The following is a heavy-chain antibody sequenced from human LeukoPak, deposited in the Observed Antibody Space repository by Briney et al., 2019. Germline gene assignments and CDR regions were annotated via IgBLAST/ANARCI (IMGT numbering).Heavy chain of an antibody. Sequence: GGSLRLSCAASGSPLSTYAMSWVRQAPGKRLEWVSSIRASDGSTYYADSVKGRFAISRDNSKNTLYLQMNSLRAEDTAVYYCAKDVYGDYGGLDYWGQGTLVTVSS. CDR2: IRASDGST. V-gene: IGHV3-23*01. CDR3: AKDVYGDYGGLDY. D-gene: IGHD4-17*01. J-gene: IGHJ4*02. CDR1: GSPLSTYA.